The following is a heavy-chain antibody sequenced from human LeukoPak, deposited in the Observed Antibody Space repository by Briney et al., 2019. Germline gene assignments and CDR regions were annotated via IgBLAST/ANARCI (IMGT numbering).Heavy chain of an antibody. D-gene: IGHD4-23*01. V-gene: IGHV1-2*02. J-gene: IGHJ4*02. CDR3: ARELYTPVGPTLPRGLD. CDR1: GYTFTGYY. Sequence: GASVKVSCKASGYTFTGYYMHWVRQAPGQGLEWMGWINPNSGGTNYAQKFQGRVTMTRDTSISTAYMELSRLRSDDTAVYYCARELYTPVGPTLPRGLDWGQGTLVTVSS. CDR2: INPNSGGT.